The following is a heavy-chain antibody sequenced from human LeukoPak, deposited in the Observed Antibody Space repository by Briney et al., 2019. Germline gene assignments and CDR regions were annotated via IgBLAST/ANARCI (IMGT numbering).Heavy chain of an antibody. CDR2: ISGSGGST. D-gene: IGHD3-22*01. CDR1: GFTFSSYS. V-gene: IGHV3-23*01. Sequence: GGSLRLSCAASGFTFSSYSMSWVRQPPGKGLEWVSAISGSGGSTYYADSVKGRFTISRDNSKNTLYLQMNSLRAEDTAVYYSATDSRYDSSGYYRINDAFDIWGQGTMVTVSS. J-gene: IGHJ3*02. CDR3: ATDSRYDSSGYYRINDAFDI.